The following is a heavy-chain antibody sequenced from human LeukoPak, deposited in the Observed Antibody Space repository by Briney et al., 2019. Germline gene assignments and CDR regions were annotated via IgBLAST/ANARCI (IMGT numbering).Heavy chain of an antibody. CDR3: ARGPSMTTLRGDY. Sequence: ASVKVSCKASGYTFTAYYIHWVRQAPGQGLEYMGWINPNSGGTNYAQKFQGRVTMTRDTSISTAYMELSRLGSDDTAVYYCARGPSMTTLRGDYWGQGTLVTVSS. D-gene: IGHD4-11*01. J-gene: IGHJ4*02. CDR1: GYTFTAYY. CDR2: INPNSGGT. V-gene: IGHV1-2*02.